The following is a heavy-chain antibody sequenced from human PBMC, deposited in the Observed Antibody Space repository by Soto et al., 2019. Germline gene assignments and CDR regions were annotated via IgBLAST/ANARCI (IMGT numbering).Heavy chain of an antibody. D-gene: IGHD3-9*01. J-gene: IGHJ4*02. V-gene: IGHV4-39*01. Sequence: PSETLSLTCSVSGDSINSDSYYWGWIRQPPGKGLEWIGSIYYRGNTYYNPSLKTRVTISLDKSKSQFSLKLNSVTAADSAVYFCARLEGLATISYYFDYWGQGTLVTVSS. CDR2: IYYRGNT. CDR1: GDSINSDSYY. CDR3: ARLEGLATISYYFDY.